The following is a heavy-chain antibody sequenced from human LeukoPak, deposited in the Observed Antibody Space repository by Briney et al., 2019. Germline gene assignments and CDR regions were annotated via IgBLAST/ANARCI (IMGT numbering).Heavy chain of an antibody. V-gene: IGHV4-34*01. CDR3: ARGVLGPYYFDL. Sequence: SETLSLTCAVYGGSFRGYYWSWIRQPPGKGLECIGEIHYTGATNYKPSLKSRVTISGDPSKNQFSLRVSSVTAADTAVYYCARGVLGPYYFDLWGRGTLVTVSS. CDR2: IHYTGAT. CDR1: GGSFRGYY. D-gene: IGHD7-27*01. J-gene: IGHJ2*01.